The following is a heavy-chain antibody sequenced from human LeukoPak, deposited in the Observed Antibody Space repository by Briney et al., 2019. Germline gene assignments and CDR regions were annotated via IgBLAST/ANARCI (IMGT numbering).Heavy chain of an antibody. J-gene: IGHJ4*02. V-gene: IGHV3-48*02. CDR2: LSSSDNTI. Sequence: LTGGSLRLSCAASGFAFSDYSMNWVRQAPGKGLGWVSYLSSSDNTIHSADSVKGRFTISRDNAKNSLYLEMNSLRDEDTAVYYCARVHRGYSYGRLDYWGQGTLVTVSS. CDR3: ARVHRGYSYGRLDY. CDR1: GFAFSDYS. D-gene: IGHD5-18*01.